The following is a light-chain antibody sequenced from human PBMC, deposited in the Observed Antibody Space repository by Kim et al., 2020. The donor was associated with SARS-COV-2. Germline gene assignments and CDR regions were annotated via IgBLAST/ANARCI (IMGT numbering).Light chain of an antibody. V-gene: IGLV2-8*01. CDR3: SSYAGSNNLV. J-gene: IGLJ2*01. CDR1: SSDVGCYNY. CDR2: EVS. Sequence: QAVSVACTGTSSDVGCYNYVSWYQQHPGKAPKLMIYEVSKRPSGVPDRFSGSKSGNTASLTVSGLQAKDEADYYCSSYAGSNNLVFGGGTQLTVL.